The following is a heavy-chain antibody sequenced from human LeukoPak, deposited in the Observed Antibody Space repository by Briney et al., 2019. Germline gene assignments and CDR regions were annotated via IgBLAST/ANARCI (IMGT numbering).Heavy chain of an antibody. Sequence: VASVKVSCKASGYTFTSYGISWVRQAPGQGLEWMGWISAYNGNTNYAQKLQGRVTMTTDTSTSTAYMELRSLRSDDTAVYYCARAPRELEEPGAFYIWGQGTMVTVSS. CDR1: GYTFTSYG. J-gene: IGHJ3*02. V-gene: IGHV1-18*01. CDR2: ISAYNGNT. CDR3: ARAPRELEEPGAFYI. D-gene: IGHD3-10*01.